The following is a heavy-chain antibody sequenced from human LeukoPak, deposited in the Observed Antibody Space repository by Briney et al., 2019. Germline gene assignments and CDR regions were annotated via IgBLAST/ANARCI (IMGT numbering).Heavy chain of an antibody. CDR2: INHSGST. CDR3: ARGRAPAGGCTNGVCPNHGYYFDY. D-gene: IGHD2-8*01. J-gene: IGHJ4*02. Sequence: SETLSLTCAVYGGSFSGYYWSWIRQPPGKGLEWIGEINHSGSTNYSPSLKSRVTISVDTSKNQFSLKLSSVTAADTAVYYCARGRAPAGGCTNGVCPNHGYYFDYWGQGTLVTVSS. V-gene: IGHV4-34*01. CDR1: GGSFSGYY.